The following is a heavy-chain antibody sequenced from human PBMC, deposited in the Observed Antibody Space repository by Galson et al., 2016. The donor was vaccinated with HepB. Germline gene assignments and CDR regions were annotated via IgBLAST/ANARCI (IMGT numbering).Heavy chain of an antibody. D-gene: IGHD2-21*02. J-gene: IGHJ2*01. CDR2: ISTGGTTI. CDR3: ARDPYCGGDCNSPRYFDL. CDR1: GFTFSSYP. Sequence: SLRLSCAASGFTFSSYPMSWVRQAPGKGLDWVSYISTGGTTIYYADSVKGRFTISRDNAKNLLYLQMNSLRVEDTAVYYCARDPYCGGDCNSPRYFDLWGRGTLVTVSS. V-gene: IGHV3-48*03.